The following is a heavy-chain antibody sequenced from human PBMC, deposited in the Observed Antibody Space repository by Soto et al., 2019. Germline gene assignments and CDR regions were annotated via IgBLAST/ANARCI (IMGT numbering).Heavy chain of an antibody. CDR1: GYTFTTYG. CDR2: ISVYSGNT. V-gene: IGHV1-18*01. CDR3: ALWSGYYQSALSPPALYYYYGMDV. D-gene: IGHD3-3*01. J-gene: IGHJ6*02. Sequence: ASVKVSCKASGYTFTTYGINWVRQAPGQGPEWMGWISVYSGNTSYAQKSQGRVTMTRDTSTSTVYMELSSLRSEDTAVYYCALWSGYYQSALSPPALYYYYGMDVWGQGTTVTVSS.